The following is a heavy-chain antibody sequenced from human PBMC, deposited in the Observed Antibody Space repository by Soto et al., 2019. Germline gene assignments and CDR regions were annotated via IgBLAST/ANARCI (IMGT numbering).Heavy chain of an antibody. CDR2: INSDGSST. J-gene: IGHJ4*02. Sequence: EVQLVESGGGLVQPGGSLRLSCAASGFTLSSYWMHWVRQAPGKGLVWVSRINSDGSSTSYADSVKGRFTISRDNAKNTLYLQMNSLRAEDTAVYYCTSGPPMYCSSSSCYASPFVYWGQGTLVTVSS. V-gene: IGHV3-74*01. D-gene: IGHD2-2*01. CDR3: TSGPPMYCSSSSCYASPFVY. CDR1: GFTLSSYW.